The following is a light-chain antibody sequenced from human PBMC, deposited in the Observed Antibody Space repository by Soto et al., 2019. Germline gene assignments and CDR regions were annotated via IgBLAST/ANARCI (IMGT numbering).Light chain of an antibody. CDR2: AAS. CDR1: QSISIY. V-gene: IGKV1-27*01. J-gene: IGKJ4*01. CDR3: QQYNSAPLT. Sequence: DIVLTQSPSSLSASLGERVTITCRASQSISIYLAWYQQKPGKVPKLLIYAASTLQSGVPSRFSGSGSGTDFTLTISSLQSEDVAAYYCQQYNSAPLTFGGGTKVDIK.